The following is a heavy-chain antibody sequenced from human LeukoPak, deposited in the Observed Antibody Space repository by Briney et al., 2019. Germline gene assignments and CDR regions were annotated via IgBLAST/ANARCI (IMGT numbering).Heavy chain of an antibody. CDR2: IIPIFGTA. V-gene: IGHV1-69*05. CDR3: ARGDVDTAMVFDY. J-gene: IGHJ4*02. Sequence: SVKVSCRASGGTFSSYAISWVRQAPGQGLEWMGGIIPIFGTANYAQKFQGRVTITTDESTSTAYMELSSLRSEDTAVYYCARGDVDTAMVFDYWGQGTLVTVSS. D-gene: IGHD5-18*01. CDR1: GGTFSSYA.